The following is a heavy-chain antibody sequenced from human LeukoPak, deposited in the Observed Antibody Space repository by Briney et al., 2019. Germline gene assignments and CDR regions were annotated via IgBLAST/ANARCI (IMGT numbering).Heavy chain of an antibody. CDR1: GGTFSSYA. CDR3: ARDQGPYGDYLYY. CDR2: IIPIFGTA. J-gene: IGHJ4*02. V-gene: IGHV1-69*01. D-gene: IGHD4-17*01. Sequence: SVKVSCKASGGTFSSYAISWVRQAPGQGLEWMGGIIPIFGTANYAQKFQGRVTITAGESTSTAYMELSSLRSEDTAVYYCARDQGPYGDYLYYWGQGTLVTVSS.